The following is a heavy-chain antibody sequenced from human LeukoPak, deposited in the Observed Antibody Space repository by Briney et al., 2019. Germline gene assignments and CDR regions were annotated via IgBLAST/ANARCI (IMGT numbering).Heavy chain of an antibody. Sequence: GGSLRLSCAASGFTFSSYDMHWVRQATGKGLEWVSAIGTAGDPYYPGSVKGRFNISRENAKNSLYLQMISLRAGDTAVYYCARGLRYCSGGSCYNSDAFDIWGQGTMVTVSS. CDR2: IGTAGDP. D-gene: IGHD2-15*01. J-gene: IGHJ3*02. V-gene: IGHV3-13*05. CDR3: ARGLRYCSGGSCYNSDAFDI. CDR1: GFTFSSYD.